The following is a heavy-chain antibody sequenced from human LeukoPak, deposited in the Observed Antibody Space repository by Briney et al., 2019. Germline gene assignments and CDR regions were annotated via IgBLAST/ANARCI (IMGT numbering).Heavy chain of an antibody. D-gene: IGHD6-13*01. CDR1: GFTFSSYG. Sequence: PGGSLRLSCAASGFTFSSYGMHWVREAQGKGLEWVAFIQYNENNKYYTDSVKVRFTISRNNSNNTLYLQINSLRAEDTAVYYCAGEPIVTAGIVGYYWGQGTLATVSS. V-gene: IGHV3-30*02. CDR3: AGEPIVTAGIVGYY. CDR2: IQYNENNK. J-gene: IGHJ4*02.